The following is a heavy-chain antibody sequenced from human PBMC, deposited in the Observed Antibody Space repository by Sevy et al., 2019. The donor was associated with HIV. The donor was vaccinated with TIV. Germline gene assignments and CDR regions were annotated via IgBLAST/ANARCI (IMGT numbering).Heavy chain of an antibody. CDR2: IKSDGSDT. J-gene: IGHJ4*02. Sequence: GGSLRLSCAASGFTFSNYWMHWVRQAPGKGLVWVSRIKSDGSDTIYADSVKGRFTISRDNAKNTLYLQMDSLRAEDTAGYYWGGGRGGGMDWGQGTLVTVSS. CDR3: GGGRGGGMD. D-gene: IGHD3-16*01. V-gene: IGHV3-74*01. CDR1: GFTFSNYW.